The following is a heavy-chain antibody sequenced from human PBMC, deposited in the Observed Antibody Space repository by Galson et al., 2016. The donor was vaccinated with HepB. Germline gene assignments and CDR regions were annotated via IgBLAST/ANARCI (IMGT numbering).Heavy chain of an antibody. CDR2: ISAYDGHT. CDR1: GYTFTSRG. Sequence: SVKVSCKASGYTFTSRGISWVRQAPGQGLEWMGSISAYDGHTNYGQKLQDRLTMTTDTSTSTAYMELRSLRSDDTAVYYCARDQAPLPGDYWGQGTLVTVSS. V-gene: IGHV1-18*01. J-gene: IGHJ4*02. D-gene: IGHD2-15*01. CDR3: ARDQAPLPGDY.